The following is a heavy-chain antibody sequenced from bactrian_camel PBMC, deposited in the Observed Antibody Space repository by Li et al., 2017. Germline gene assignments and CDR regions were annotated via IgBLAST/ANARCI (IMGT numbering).Heavy chain of an antibody. CDR3: AARTRQLPMGWWTLLEPDQYDY. CDR2: IYTNYGNV. Sequence: HVQLVESGGGSVQPGGSLRLSCVVSGDTHERRCVGWFRQAPGKEREGVAAIYTNYGNVYYADSMKGRLTISQDTAKTTPYLQMNSLKPEDTAMYYCAARTRQLPMGWWTLLEPDQYDYWGQGTQVTVS. V-gene: IGHV3S1*01. J-gene: IGHJ4*01. CDR1: GDTHERRC. D-gene: IGHD7*01.